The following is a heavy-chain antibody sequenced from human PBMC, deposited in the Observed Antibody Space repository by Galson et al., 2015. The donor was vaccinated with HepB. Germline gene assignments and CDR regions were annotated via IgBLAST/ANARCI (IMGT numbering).Heavy chain of an antibody. CDR1: GYTFTSYA. J-gene: IGHJ3*02. CDR2: INTNIGNP. D-gene: IGHD1-26*01. Sequence: SVKVSCKASGYTFTSYAMNWERQAPGQGLEWMGWINTNIGNPTYAQGFTGRFVFSLDTSVSTAYLQISSLKAEDTAVYYCAGRTVVGATTDAFDIWGQGTMVTVSS. V-gene: IGHV7-4-1*02. CDR3: AGRTVVGATTDAFDI.